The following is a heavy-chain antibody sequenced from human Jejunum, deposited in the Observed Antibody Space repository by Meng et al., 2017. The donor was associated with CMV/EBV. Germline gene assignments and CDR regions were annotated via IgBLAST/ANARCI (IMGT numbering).Heavy chain of an antibody. D-gene: IGHD3-9*01. CDR2: ISYSGDGT. CDR3: AKDSPILTV. Sequence: EVQLLESGGGLVQPGGSLRVSCTASGFPLSTYGMSWVRQAPGKGLEWVSAISYSGDGTYYADSVKGRFTISRDNSKNTLYLQMNSLRAEDTAIYYCAKDSPILTVWGQGTLVTVSS. CDR1: GFPLSTYG. V-gene: IGHV3-23*01. J-gene: IGHJ4*02.